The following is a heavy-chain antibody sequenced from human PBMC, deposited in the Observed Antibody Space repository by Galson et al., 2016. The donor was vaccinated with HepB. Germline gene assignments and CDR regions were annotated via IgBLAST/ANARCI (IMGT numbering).Heavy chain of an antibody. J-gene: IGHJ4*02. V-gene: IGHV3-48*02. CDR3: ARGWYSNSSPCFDY. D-gene: IGHD6-6*01. CDR1: GFTFSTYS. Sequence: SLRLSCAASGFTFSTYSMNWVRQAPGKGLEWVSYISSGSSTISYADSVKGRFTISRDNAKNSLYLQMNSLRDEDTAVYYCARGWYSNSSPCFDYWGQGTLVTVSS. CDR2: ISSGSSTI.